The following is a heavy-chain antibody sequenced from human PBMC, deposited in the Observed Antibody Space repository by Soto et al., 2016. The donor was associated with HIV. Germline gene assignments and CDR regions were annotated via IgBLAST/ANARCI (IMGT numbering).Heavy chain of an antibody. CDR2: ISAYNGNA. CDR3: ARDFSRPAFFYDSSGYSPFGY. V-gene: IGHV1-18*01. Sequence: QVQLVQSRPEVKKPGASVKVSCKASGYAFTSYGISWVRQAPGQGLEWMGWISAYNGNANYAQKVQGRVTMTTDTSTTTAYMELRSLRSDDTAVYYCARDFSRPAFFYDSSGYSPFGYWGQGTLVTISS. CDR1: GYAFTSYG. J-gene: IGHJ4*02. D-gene: IGHD3-22*01.